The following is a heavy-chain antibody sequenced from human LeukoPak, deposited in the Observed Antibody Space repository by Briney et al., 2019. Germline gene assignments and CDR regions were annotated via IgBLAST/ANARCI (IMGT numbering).Heavy chain of an antibody. CDR1: GDSVSSGSYY. CDR3: ARDSDYVWGSYRY. CDR2: VYYTGST. Sequence: SETLSLTCTVSGDSVSSGSYYWSWIRQPPGKGLEWIGYVYYTGSTNYNPPLKSRVTISVDTSKNQFSLKLNSVTAADTAVYYCARDSDYVWGSYRYWGQGTLVTVSS. J-gene: IGHJ4*02. V-gene: IGHV4-61*01. D-gene: IGHD3-16*02.